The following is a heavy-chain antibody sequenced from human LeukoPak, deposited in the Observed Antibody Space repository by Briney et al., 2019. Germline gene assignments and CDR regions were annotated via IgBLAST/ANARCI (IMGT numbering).Heavy chain of an antibody. CDR3: AKAYIAAAGPDY. V-gene: IGHV3-66*01. D-gene: IGHD6-13*01. CDR1: GFIVSNNY. Sequence: GGSLRLSCAASGFIVSNNYMSWARQAPGKGLEWVSIISSRGATYYTDSVKGRFTISRDNSKNTLYLQMNSLRAEDTAVYYCAKAYIAAAGPDYWGQGTLVTVSS. J-gene: IGHJ4*02. CDR2: ISSRGAT.